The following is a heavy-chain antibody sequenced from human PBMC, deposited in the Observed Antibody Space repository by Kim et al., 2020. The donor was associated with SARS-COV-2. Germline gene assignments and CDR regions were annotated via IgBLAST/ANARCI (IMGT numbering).Heavy chain of an antibody. CDR2: SRGRANGYST. V-gene: IGHV3-72*01. CDR3: SLLGKCSGDICYARNY. J-gene: IGHJ1*01. CDR1: GYTFSGHY. Sequence: GGSLRLSCAASGYTFSGHYMDWVRQAPGQGLEWVGRSRGRANGYSTYYAASVKARFTISRDESKNSVYLQMNNLSIEDTAVYFCSLLGKCSGDICYARNYWGESPLVTVSS. D-gene: IGHD2-15*01.